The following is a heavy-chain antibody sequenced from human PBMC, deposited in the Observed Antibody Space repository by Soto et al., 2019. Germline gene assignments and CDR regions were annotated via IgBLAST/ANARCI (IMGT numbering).Heavy chain of an antibody. Sequence: EVQLLESGGGLVQPGGSLRLSCAASGFTFSSYAMSWVRQAPGKGLEWVSAISGSGGSTYYADSVKGRFTISRDNAKNSLYLQMNSLRAEDTAVYYCARDYSGSYYYYGMDVWGQGTTVTVSS. CDR3: ARDYSGSYYYYGMDV. V-gene: IGHV3-23*01. CDR1: GFTFSSYA. D-gene: IGHD1-26*01. J-gene: IGHJ6*02. CDR2: ISGSGGST.